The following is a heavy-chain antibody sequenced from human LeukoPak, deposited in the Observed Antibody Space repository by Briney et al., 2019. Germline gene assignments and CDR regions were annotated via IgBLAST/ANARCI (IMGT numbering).Heavy chain of an antibody. J-gene: IGHJ2*01. CDR1: GGSISSYY. Sequence: SETLSLTCTVSGGSISSYYWSWIRQPAGKGLEWIGRIYTSGSTNYNPSLKSRVTMSVGTSKNQFSLKLSSVTAADTAVYYCARGHSASSGPGDWYFDLWGRGTLVTVSS. D-gene: IGHD6-25*01. CDR2: IYTSGST. V-gene: IGHV4-4*07. CDR3: ARGHSASSGPGDWYFDL.